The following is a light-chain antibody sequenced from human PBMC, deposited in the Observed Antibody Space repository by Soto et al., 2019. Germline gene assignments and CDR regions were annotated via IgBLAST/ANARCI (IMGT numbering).Light chain of an antibody. J-gene: IGKJ4*01. Sequence: EVVLTQSPGTLSLSPGEGATLSCKATQRVSSSYLAWYQQKPGQAPRLLSYGASSRATGIPDRFSGSGSGTDFMLTISRLEPEDFAVYFCQQYGSSPFTFGGGTKVEI. V-gene: IGKV3-20*01. CDR1: QRVSSSY. CDR3: QQYGSSPFT. CDR2: GAS.